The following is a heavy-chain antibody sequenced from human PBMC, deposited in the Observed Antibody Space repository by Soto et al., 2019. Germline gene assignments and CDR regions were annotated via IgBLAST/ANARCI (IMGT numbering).Heavy chain of an antibody. CDR3: ARPYGVHPLYFFDY. CDR1: GYSFASYW. D-gene: IGHD4-17*01. Sequence: GESLKISCTGSGYSFASYWIGWVRQMPGKGLEWMGIIYPGDSDTRYSPSFQGQVTISADKSINTAYLQWSSPKASDTAIYYCARPYGVHPLYFFDYWGQGTLVTVSS. V-gene: IGHV5-51*01. J-gene: IGHJ4*02. CDR2: IYPGDSDT.